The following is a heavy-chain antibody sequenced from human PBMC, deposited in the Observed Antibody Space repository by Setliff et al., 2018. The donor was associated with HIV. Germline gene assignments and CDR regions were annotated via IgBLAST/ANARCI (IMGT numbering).Heavy chain of an antibody. D-gene: IGHD1-1*01. CDR3: AGSRGYFVQAD. J-gene: IGHJ4*02. CDR1: GFTVSTYY. V-gene: IGHV3-7*01. CDR2: IHKDGSEK. Sequence: PGGSLRLSCAASGFTVSTYYMSWVRQSPGKGLEWVANIHKDGSEKYYVDSVKGRFTISRDNTKNFLYLEMNSLRAEDTAVYYCAGSRGYFVQADWGQGTLVTVSS.